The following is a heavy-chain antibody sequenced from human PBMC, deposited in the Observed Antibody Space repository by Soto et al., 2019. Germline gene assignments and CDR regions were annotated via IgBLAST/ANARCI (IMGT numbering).Heavy chain of an antibody. CDR1: GFTFSSYG. D-gene: IGHD4-4*01. Sequence: QVQLVESGGGVVQPGRSLRLSCAASGFTFSSYGMHWVRQAPGKGLEWVAVISYDGSNKYYADSVKGRFTISRDNSKNTRYLQMNSLRAEDTAVYYCAKELGNLPLDWSFDLWGRGTLVTVSS. J-gene: IGHJ2*01. V-gene: IGHV3-30*18. CDR2: ISYDGSNK. CDR3: AKELGNLPLDWSFDL.